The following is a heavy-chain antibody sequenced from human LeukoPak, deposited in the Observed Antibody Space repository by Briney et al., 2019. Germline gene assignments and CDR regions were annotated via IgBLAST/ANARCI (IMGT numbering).Heavy chain of an antibody. V-gene: IGHV3-23*01. CDR3: VATVTILDY. J-gene: IGHJ4*02. D-gene: IGHD4-17*01. Sequence: PGVSLRLSCAASGFTFSSYAMSWVRQAPGKGLEWVSAISGSGGSTYYADSVKGLCTISRDNFRNTLHLHMNSLRADDTAVYYCVATVTILDYWAQGTLVTVSS. CDR1: GFTFSSYA. CDR2: ISGSGGST.